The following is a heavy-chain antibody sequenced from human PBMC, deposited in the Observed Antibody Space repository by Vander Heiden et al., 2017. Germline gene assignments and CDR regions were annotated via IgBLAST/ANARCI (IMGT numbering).Heavy chain of an antibody. CDR2: ISWNSGSI. Sequence: EVQLVESGGGLVPPGKSLRLSCAASGFPLEDNAMHWVRQAPGKGLEWVSGISWNSGSIGYAGSVKGRFTISRDNARNSLYLQMNSLRPDDTALYYCAKSVIATTGYDSWGQGTLVTVSS. CDR3: AKSVIATTGYDS. V-gene: IGHV3-9*01. J-gene: IGHJ4*02. D-gene: IGHD6-13*01. CDR1: GFPLEDNA.